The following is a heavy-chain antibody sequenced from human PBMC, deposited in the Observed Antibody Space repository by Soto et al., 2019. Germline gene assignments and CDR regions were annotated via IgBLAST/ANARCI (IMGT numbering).Heavy chain of an antibody. CDR2: IYYSGST. Sequence: PSETLSLTCTVSGGSISSYYWSWIRQPPGKRLEWIGYIYYSGSTYYNPSLKSRVTISVDTSKNQFSLKLSSVTAADTAVYYCARHSPYYDFWSGRFSQLVTAQGYGMDVWGQGNTVTVSS. CDR1: GGSISSYY. V-gene: IGHV4-59*04. D-gene: IGHD3-3*01. J-gene: IGHJ6*02. CDR3: ARHSPYYDFWSGRFSQLVTAQGYGMDV.